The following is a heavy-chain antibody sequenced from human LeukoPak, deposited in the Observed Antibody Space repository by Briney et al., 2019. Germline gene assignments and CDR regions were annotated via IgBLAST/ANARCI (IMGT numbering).Heavy chain of an antibody. Sequence: GGSLRLSCAASGFTFSSYEMNWVRQAPGKGLEWVSYISSSGSTIYYADSVKGRFTISRDNAKNSLYLQMNSLRAEDTAVYYCARDSRDGYYRPDYFDYWGQGILVTVSS. CDR2: ISSSGSTI. J-gene: IGHJ4*02. D-gene: IGHD5-24*01. V-gene: IGHV3-48*03. CDR1: GFTFSSYE. CDR3: ARDSRDGYYRPDYFDY.